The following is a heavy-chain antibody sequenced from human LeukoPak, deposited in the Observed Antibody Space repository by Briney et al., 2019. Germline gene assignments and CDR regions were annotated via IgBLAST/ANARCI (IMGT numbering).Heavy chain of an antibody. CDR2: ISYDGGTE. Sequence: GGSLRLSCAASGFAFSAYAIHGVRQAPGKGLEWVALISYDGGTEDYTDSVKGRFTISRDNSKNTLFLQMNSLRAEDTAVYYCAKRDTVVAASDYWGQGTLVTVSS. J-gene: IGHJ4*02. CDR1: GFAFSAYA. CDR3: AKRDTVVAASDY. V-gene: IGHV3-30-3*02. D-gene: IGHD2-15*01.